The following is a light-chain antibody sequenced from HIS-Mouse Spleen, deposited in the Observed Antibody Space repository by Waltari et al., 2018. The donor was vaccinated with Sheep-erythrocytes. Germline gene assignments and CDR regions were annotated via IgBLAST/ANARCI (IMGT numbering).Light chain of an antibody. V-gene: IGLV2-11*01. CDR2: DVS. J-gene: IGLJ1*01. Sequence: QSALTQPRSVSGSPGPSVTISCTGTRRDVGCYNYVSWYQQHPGKAPKLMIYDVSKRPSGVPDRFSGSKSGNTASLTISGLQAEDEADYYCCSYAGSYNHVFATGTKVTVL. CDR1: RRDVGCYNY. CDR3: CSYAGSYNHV.